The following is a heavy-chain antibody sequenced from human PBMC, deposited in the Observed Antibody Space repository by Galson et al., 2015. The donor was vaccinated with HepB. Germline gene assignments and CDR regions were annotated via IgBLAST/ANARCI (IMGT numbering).Heavy chain of an antibody. D-gene: IGHD2-21*02. Sequence: SLRLSCAASGFTFSSYAMSWVRQAPGKGLEWVSAISGSGGSTYYADSVKGRFTISRDNSKNTLYLQMNSLRAEDTAVYYCAKDKEGSVVTAIPFFDYWGQGTLVTVSS. CDR2: ISGSGGST. V-gene: IGHV3-23*01. CDR1: GFTFSSYA. J-gene: IGHJ4*02. CDR3: AKDKEGSVVTAIPFFDY.